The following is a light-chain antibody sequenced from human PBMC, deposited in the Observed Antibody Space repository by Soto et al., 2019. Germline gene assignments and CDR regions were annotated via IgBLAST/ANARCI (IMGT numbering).Light chain of an antibody. CDR1: SSDVGGFNY. Sequence: QSARAQPGAVAGSPGQSVTISCTGTSSDVGGFNYVSWYQQHPGKAPKLMIYDVTNRPSGVSYRFSGSKSGNTASLTISGLQAEDEADYYCNSYPSSSTYVFGTGTKVTVL. CDR2: DVT. J-gene: IGLJ1*01. V-gene: IGLV2-14*03. CDR3: NSYPSSSTYV.